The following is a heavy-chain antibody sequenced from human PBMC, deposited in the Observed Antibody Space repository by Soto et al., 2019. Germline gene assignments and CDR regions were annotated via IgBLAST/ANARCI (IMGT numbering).Heavy chain of an antibody. CDR2: ISYDGSNK. D-gene: IGHD3-3*01. V-gene: IGHV3-30*18. CDR1: GFTFSSYG. Sequence: GGSLRLSCAASGFTFSSYGMNWVRQAPGKGLEWVAVISYDGSNKYYADSVKGRFTISRDNSKNTLYLQMNSLRAEDTAVYYCANAPYSGGVVSSYYYYYIDVWGKGTTVTVSS. J-gene: IGHJ6*03. CDR3: ANAPYSGGVVSSYYYYYIDV.